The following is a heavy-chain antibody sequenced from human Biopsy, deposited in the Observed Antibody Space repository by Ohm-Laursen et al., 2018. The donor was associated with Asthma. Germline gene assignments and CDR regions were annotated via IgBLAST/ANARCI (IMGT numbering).Heavy chain of an antibody. Sequence: SETLSLTCTVSGGSVSTGSYYWSWIRQPPGKGLEWLGYICYTGSDNYNPSLKSRVTISVDTSKNQFSLRLNSVTAADTAVYYCARGPNYHGSGRAPIGMDVWGQGTTVTVSS. CDR3: ARGPNYHGSGRAPIGMDV. V-gene: IGHV4-61*01. CDR1: GGSVSTGSYY. CDR2: ICYTGSD. J-gene: IGHJ6*02. D-gene: IGHD3-10*01.